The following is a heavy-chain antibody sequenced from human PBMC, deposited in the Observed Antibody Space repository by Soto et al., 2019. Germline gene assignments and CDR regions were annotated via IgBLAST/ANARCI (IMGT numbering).Heavy chain of an antibody. J-gene: IGHJ4*02. CDR3: ARACSSSSCYDVFDY. CDR2: IYTSGST. CDR1: GGSISSYY. D-gene: IGHD2-2*01. V-gene: IGHV4-4*07. Sequence: SETLSLTCTVSGGSISSYYWSWIRQPAGKGLEWIGRIYTSGSTNYNPSLKSRVTMSVDTSKNQFSLKLSSVTAADTAVYYCARACSSSSCYDVFDYWAREPWSPSPQ.